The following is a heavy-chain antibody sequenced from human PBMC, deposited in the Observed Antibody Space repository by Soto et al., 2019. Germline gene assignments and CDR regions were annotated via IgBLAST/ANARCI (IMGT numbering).Heavy chain of an antibody. CDR2: ICYAGSNT. D-gene: IGHD6-19*01. V-gene: IGHV3-33*01. Sequence: EGSLRRSCVPSRFFLRDFSMHWVRQAPGKELAWVSVICYAGSNTYPGESVKGRFTMSRDLSKNTLYLQIDNLRPEDTTASHSAVAMARKWHPVGEWGHGTLVTVSS. CDR3: AVAMARKWHPVGE. J-gene: IGHJ4*01. CDR1: RFFLRDFS.